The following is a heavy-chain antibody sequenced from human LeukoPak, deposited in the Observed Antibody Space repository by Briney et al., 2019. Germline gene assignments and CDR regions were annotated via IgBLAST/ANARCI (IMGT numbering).Heavy chain of an antibody. V-gene: IGHV5-51*01. Sequence: GESLKISCKGSGYGFTSYWIGWVRQMPGKGLEWMGIIYPGDSDTRYSPSFQGQVTISADKSISTAYLQWSSLKASDTAMYYCARLNDRWYRPAAFDYWGQGTLVTVSS. CDR1: GYGFTSYW. CDR3: ARLNDRWYRPAAFDY. D-gene: IGHD4-23*01. CDR2: IYPGDSDT. J-gene: IGHJ4*02.